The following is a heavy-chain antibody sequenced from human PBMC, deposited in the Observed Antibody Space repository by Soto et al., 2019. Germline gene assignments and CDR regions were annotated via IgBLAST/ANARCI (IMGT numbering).Heavy chain of an antibody. V-gene: IGHV4-34*01. Sequence: PSETLSLTCAVYGGSFSGYYWSWIRQPPGKGLEWIGEINHSGSTNYNPSLKSRVTISVDTSKNQFSLKLSSVTAADTAVYYCARGYRITMIVVVISNWFDPWGQGTLVTVSS. CDR1: GGSFSGYY. J-gene: IGHJ5*02. CDR3: ARGYRITMIVVVISNWFDP. D-gene: IGHD3-22*01. CDR2: INHSGST.